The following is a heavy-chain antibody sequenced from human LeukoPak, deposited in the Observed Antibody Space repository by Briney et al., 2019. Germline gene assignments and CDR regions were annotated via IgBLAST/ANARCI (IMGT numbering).Heavy chain of an antibody. D-gene: IGHD3-16*01. Sequence: SETLSLTCTVSGGSTSSSSYYWGWIRQPPGKGLEWIGYIHNSGTSTYNLSLKSRVTISADTSKNQFSLKLNSMTTADTAVYYCTRGAGWLIDYWGQGILVTVSS. CDR1: GGSTSSSSYY. V-gene: IGHV4-61*05. CDR3: TRGAGWLIDY. CDR2: IHNSGTS. J-gene: IGHJ4*02.